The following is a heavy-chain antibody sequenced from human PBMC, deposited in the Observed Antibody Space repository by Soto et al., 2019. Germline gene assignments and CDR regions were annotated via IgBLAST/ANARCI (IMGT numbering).Heavy chain of an antibody. J-gene: IGHJ4*02. CDR2: INPSGGST. D-gene: IGHD3-22*01. CDR1: GYTLTSSY. V-gene: IGHV1-46*01. Sequence: ASVKVSCKASGYTLTSSYIHWVRQAKEQGLEWMGIINPSGGSTRYAQKFQGRVTMTRDTSTSTVYMELGSLRSEDTAVYYCARGLIYDSSGYYFDYWGQGTLVTVS. CDR3: ARGLIYDSSGYYFDY.